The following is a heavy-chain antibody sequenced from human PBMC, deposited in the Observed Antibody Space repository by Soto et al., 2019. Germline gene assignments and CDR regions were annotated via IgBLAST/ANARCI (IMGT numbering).Heavy chain of an antibody. CDR3: ARSRSYGSGSYPVAY. D-gene: IGHD3-10*01. V-gene: IGHV4-34*01. J-gene: IGHJ4*02. CDR1: GGSFSGYY. CDR2: INHSGST. Sequence: SETLSLTCAVYGGSFSGYYWSWIRQPPGKGLEWIGEINHSGSTNYNPSLKSRVTISVDTSKNQFSLKLSSVTAADTAVYYCARSRSYGSGSYPVAYWGQGTVVTVPQ.